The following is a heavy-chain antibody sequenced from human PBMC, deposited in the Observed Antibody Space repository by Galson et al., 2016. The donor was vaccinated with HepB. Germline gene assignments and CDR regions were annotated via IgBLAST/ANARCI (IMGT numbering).Heavy chain of an antibody. Sequence: SLRLSCAASGFTFSTHYMSWVRQAPGKGLEWVANIEQDGTDKYYVDSVKGRFTISRDNAKNSLSLHMIGLRAEDTAVYYCARARYSSDAHPGYYFDYWGQGTLVPVSS. V-gene: IGHV3-7*03. CDR2: IEQDGTDK. J-gene: IGHJ4*02. CDR1: GFTFSTHY. D-gene: IGHD6-19*01. CDR3: ARARYSSDAHPGYYFDY.